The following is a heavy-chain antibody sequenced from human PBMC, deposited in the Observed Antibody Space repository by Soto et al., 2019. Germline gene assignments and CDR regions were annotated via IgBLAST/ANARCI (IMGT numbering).Heavy chain of an antibody. D-gene: IGHD3-16*01. CDR2: AFSSGTT. J-gene: IGHJ6*02. CDR1: GDSISSGNKY. CDR3: ARVPSPFDYYYAMDV. Sequence: SETLSLTCTVSGDSISSGNKYWSWIRQPPGKGLEWIGYAFSSGTTYYNPSLKGRVSISLDASENQFSLKFASVTDADSAVYYCARVPSPFDYYYAMDVWGQGTTVTVSS. V-gene: IGHV4-30-4*01.